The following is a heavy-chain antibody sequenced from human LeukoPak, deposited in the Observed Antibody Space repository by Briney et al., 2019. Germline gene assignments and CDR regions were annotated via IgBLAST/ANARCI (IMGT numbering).Heavy chain of an antibody. CDR1: GYTFTGYY. J-gene: IGHJ4*02. V-gene: IGHV1-2*02. D-gene: IGHD3-9*01. CDR2: ININSGGT. Sequence: ASVTVSFKASGYTFTGYYMHWVRQAPGQGGEWMGWININSGGTNYAQKFQDRVTMTRDTSISTAYMELSRLRSHDTAVYYCARSPHILTGENFDYWGQGTLVTVSS. CDR3: ARSPHILTGENFDY.